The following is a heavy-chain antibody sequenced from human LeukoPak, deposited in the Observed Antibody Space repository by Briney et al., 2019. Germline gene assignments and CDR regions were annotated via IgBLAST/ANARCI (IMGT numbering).Heavy chain of an antibody. CDR3: AKTPIDIAVDDY. J-gene: IGHJ4*02. V-gene: IGHV4-34*01. CDR1: GGSFSGYY. CDR2: INHSGST. D-gene: IGHD6-19*01. Sequence: SETLSLTCAVYGGSFSGYYWSWIRQPPGKGLEWIGEINHSGSTNYNPSLKSRVTISVDTSKNQFSLKLSSVTAADTAVYYCAKTPIDIAVDDYWGQGTLVTVSS.